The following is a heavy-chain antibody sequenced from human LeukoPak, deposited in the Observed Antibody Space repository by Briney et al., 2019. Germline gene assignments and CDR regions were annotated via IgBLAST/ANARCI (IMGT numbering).Heavy chain of an antibody. Sequence: ASVKVSCKASGHTFTGYYMHWVRLAPGQGLEWMGWINPTIGGTNVAQKFQGRVTMTKDTSISTAYMELSRLGSDDTAVYYCARAPGSNPIYYFDYWGQGTLVTVSS. CDR3: ARAPGSNPIYYFDY. V-gene: IGHV1-2*02. CDR2: INPTIGGT. D-gene: IGHD3-3*01. CDR1: GHTFTGYY. J-gene: IGHJ4*02.